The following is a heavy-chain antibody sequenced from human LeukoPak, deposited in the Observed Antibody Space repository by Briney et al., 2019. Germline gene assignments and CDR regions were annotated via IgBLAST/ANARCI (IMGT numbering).Heavy chain of an antibody. V-gene: IGHV3-30*18. CDR2: ISYDGSNK. Sequence: GRSLRLSCAASGFTFSSYGMHWVRQAPGKGLEWVAVISYDGSNKYYADSVKGRFIISRDNSKNTLYLQMNSLRAEDTAVYYCAKDSMEDYWGQGTLVTVSS. J-gene: IGHJ4*02. D-gene: IGHD1-1*01. CDR3: AKDSMEDY. CDR1: GFTFSSYG.